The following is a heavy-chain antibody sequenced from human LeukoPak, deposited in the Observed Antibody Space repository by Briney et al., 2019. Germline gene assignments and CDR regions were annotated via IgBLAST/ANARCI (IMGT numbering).Heavy chain of an antibody. CDR2: ISGSGGST. D-gene: IGHD4-11*01. V-gene: IGHV3-23*01. CDR3: AKERLTTTTFDS. J-gene: IGHJ4*02. Sequence: GGSLRLSCAAPGFMFSTYAMSWVRQAPGKGLEWVSLISGSGGSTYYADSVKGRFTISRDNGKNTLSLQMNSLRAEDTALYYCAKERLTTTTFDSWGRGTLVTVSS. CDR1: GFMFSTYA.